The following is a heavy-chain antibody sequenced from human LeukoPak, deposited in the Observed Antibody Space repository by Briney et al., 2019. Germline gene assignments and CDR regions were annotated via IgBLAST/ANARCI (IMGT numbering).Heavy chain of an antibody. Sequence: PGRSLRLSCAASGFTFSSYAVHWVRQAPGKGLEWVAVISYDGSNKYYADSVKGRFTISRDNSKNTLYLQMNSLRAEDTAVYYCARSSRGQWLLPGDYWGQGTLVTVSS. V-gene: IGHV3-30-3*01. D-gene: IGHD6-19*01. CDR2: ISYDGSNK. J-gene: IGHJ4*02. CDR3: ARSSRGQWLLPGDY. CDR1: GFTFSSYA.